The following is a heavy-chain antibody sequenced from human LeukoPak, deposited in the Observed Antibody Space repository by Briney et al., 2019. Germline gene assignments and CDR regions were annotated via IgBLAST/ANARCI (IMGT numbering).Heavy chain of an antibody. Sequence: GASVKVSCKASGYTFTSCDINWVRQATGQGLEWMGWMNPNSGNTGYAQKFQGRVTMTRNTSISTAYMELSSLRSEDTAVYYCARAANYYDFWSGYSYYYYGMDVWGQGTTVTVSS. V-gene: IGHV1-8*01. D-gene: IGHD3-3*01. CDR2: MNPNSGNT. J-gene: IGHJ6*02. CDR1: GYTFTSCD. CDR3: ARAANYYDFWSGYSYYYYGMDV.